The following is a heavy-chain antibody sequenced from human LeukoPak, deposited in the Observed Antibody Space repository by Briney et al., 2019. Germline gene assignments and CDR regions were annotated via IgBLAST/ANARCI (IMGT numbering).Heavy chain of an antibody. V-gene: IGHV3-53*01. CDR1: GFTVSWNY. CDR2: IYGGGST. Sequence: GGSLRLSCAASGFTVSWNYMSWVRQAPGKGLEWVSMIYGGGSTYYVDSVQGRFSVSRDNSKNTLYLQMNSLRAEDTAVYYCARAALRDGHNYLDYWGQGTLVTVSS. D-gene: IGHD5-24*01. CDR3: ARAALRDGHNYLDY. J-gene: IGHJ4*02.